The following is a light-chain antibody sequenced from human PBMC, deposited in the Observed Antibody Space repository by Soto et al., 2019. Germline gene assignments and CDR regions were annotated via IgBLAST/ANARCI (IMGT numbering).Light chain of an antibody. J-gene: IGKJ2*01. Sequence: EIVLTQSPAYLSLTPGERVTLSCRASQSITSYLAWYQKKPGQTPRLLIYDAVNRATGFPDRFSGGGSGTDCTLNISSLEAEDSAVYYCQQRSNWPPEFTFGQGTKVDIK. CDR3: QQRSNWPPEFT. V-gene: IGKV3-11*01. CDR1: QSITSY. CDR2: DAV.